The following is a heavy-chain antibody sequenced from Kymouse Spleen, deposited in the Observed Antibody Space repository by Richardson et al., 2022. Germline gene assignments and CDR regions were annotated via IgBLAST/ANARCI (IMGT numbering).Heavy chain of an antibody. CDR2: ISGSGGST. CDR1: GFTFSSYA. V-gene: IGHV3-23*04. J-gene: IGHJ6*02. D-gene: IGHD6-6*01. CDR3: AKDPLRIAARPGYYYYYYGMDV. Sequence: EVQLVESGGGLVQPGGSLRLSCAASGFTFSSYAMSWVRQAPGKGLEWVSAISGSGGSTYYADSVKGRFTISRDNSKNTLYLQMNSLRAEDTAVYYCAKDPLRIAARPGYYYYYYGMDVWGQGTTVTVSS.